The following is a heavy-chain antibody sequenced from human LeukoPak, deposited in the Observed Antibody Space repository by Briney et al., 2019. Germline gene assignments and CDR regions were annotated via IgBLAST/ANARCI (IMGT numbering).Heavy chain of an antibody. CDR2: MNPNSGNT. V-gene: IGHV1-8*03. J-gene: IGHJ4*02. Sequence: ASVKVSCKASGYTFTSYDINWVRQAPGQGLEWMGWMNPNSGNTGYAQKFQGRVTITRNTSISTAYMELSSLRSEDTAVYYCARSNRGSGFDYWGQGTLVTVSS. CDR3: ARSNRGSGFDY. D-gene: IGHD2/OR15-2a*01. CDR1: GYTFTSYD.